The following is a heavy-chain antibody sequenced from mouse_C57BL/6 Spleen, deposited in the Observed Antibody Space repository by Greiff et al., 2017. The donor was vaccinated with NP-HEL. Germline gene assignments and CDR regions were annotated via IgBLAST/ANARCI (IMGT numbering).Heavy chain of an antibody. V-gene: IGHV1-80*01. CDR1: GYAFSSYW. J-gene: IGHJ1*03. Sequence: VQLQQSGAELVKPGASVKISCKASGYAFSSYWMNWVKQRPGKGLEWIGQIYPGDGDTNYNGKFKGKATLTADKSSSTAYMQLSSLTSEDAAVYFCARWGNYGGYFDIWGTGTTVTVSS. CDR3: ARWGNYGGYFDI. D-gene: IGHD2-1*01. CDR2: IYPGDGDT.